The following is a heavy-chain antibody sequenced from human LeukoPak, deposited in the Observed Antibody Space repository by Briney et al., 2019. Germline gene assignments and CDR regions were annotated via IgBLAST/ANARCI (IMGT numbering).Heavy chain of an antibody. CDR1: GYTFTDYY. D-gene: IGHD3-10*01. CDR3: ARGRSDYYLDS. CDR2: INPTSGGT. J-gene: IGHJ4*02. V-gene: IGHV1-2*02. Sequence: ASVKVSCKASGYTFTDYYVNWVRQAPGQGLEWVGWINPTSGGTSYAQKFQGRVTMTRDTSISTAYMGLSRLTSDDTAVYYCARGRSDYYLDSWGQGTLVTVSS.